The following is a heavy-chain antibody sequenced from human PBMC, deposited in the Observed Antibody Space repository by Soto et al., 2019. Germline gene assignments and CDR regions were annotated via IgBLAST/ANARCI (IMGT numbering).Heavy chain of an antibody. CDR2: MNANSGNT. V-gene: IGHV1-8*01. J-gene: IGHJ5*02. CDR1: GYTFSSYD. Sequence: QVQLVQSGAEVKKPGASVKVSCKASGYTFSSYDFNWVRQATGQGLEWMGWMNANSGNTGYAQKFQGRVTMTRNYSISTAYMELSSLKSEDTAVYYCATANYGSESYYQRGGWFDRWGQGTLVTVSS. D-gene: IGHD3-10*01. CDR3: ATANYGSESYYQRGGWFDR.